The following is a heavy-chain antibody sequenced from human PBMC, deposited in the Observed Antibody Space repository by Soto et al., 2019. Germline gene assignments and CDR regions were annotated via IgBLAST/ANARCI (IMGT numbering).Heavy chain of an antibody. CDR3: AREVNNYYGMAD. V-gene: IGHV4-30-4*01. Sequence: QVQLQESGPGLVKPSQTLSLTCSISGASISSDDYYWSWFRQPPGKGMEWIGYISYSGSTYYNPSLKNRITISVDTSKTQFSLIRSSVTAADTAVFYCAREVNNYYGMADWGQGTTVTVSS. J-gene: IGHJ6*02. CDR2: ISYSGST. CDR1: GASISSDDYY.